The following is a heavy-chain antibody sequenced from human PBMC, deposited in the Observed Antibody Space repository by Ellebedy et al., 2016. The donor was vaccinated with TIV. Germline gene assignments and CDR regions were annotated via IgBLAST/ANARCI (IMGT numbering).Heavy chain of an antibody. Sequence: GGSLRLSCVASGFTVTYTYMSWVRQAPGKGLEWVSVIQTGGDTYYADSVKGRFTISRDSSKNTLYLQMDSLRAEDTAVYYCARRISGTYGDDALDIWGQGTMVTASS. CDR2: IQTGGDT. D-gene: IGHD1-20*01. V-gene: IGHV3-53*01. J-gene: IGHJ3*02. CDR1: GFTVTYTY. CDR3: ARRISGTYGDDALDI.